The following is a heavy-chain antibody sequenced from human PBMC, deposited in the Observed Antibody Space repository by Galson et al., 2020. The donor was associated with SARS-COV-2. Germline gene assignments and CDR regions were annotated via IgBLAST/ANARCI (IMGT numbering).Heavy chain of an antibody. J-gene: IGHJ6*02. D-gene: IGHD3-3*01. Sequence: ETSETLSLTCTVSGGSISSYYWSWIRQPPGKGLEWIGYIYYSGSTNYNPSLKIRVTISVDTSKNQFSLKLSSVTAADTAVYYCARRAITILGVDYGMDVWGQGTTVTVSS. V-gene: IGHV4-59*08. CDR1: GGSISSYY. CDR2: IYYSGST. CDR3: ARRAITILGVDYGMDV.